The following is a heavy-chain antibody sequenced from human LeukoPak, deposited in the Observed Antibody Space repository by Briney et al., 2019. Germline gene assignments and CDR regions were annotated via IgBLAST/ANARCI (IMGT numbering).Heavy chain of an antibody. Sequence: GGSLRLSCAASGFSVSDSYMSWVRQAPGKGLEWVSILYSGGGTYYSASVRGRFTISRDNSKNTLYLQMNTLSAVDTAVYFCARGENYYFHTDVWGKGATVTVSS. D-gene: IGHD2/OR15-2a*01. V-gene: IGHV3-66*02. CDR3: ARGENYYFHTDV. CDR1: GFSVSDSY. J-gene: IGHJ6*03. CDR2: LYSGGGT.